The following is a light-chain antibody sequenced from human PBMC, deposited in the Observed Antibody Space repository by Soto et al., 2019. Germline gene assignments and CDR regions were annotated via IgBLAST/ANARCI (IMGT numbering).Light chain of an antibody. J-gene: IGKJ4*02. CDR3: PQRSKWPLG. V-gene: IGKV3-11*01. CDR1: QSINSY. CDR2: DAT. Sequence: IVLTQSPATLSLSPGETATLSCRASQSINSYLAWYQQKPGQAPRLLIYDATNRATGISARFSGSGSGTDFTLTISSLEPEDVAVYYCPQRSKWPLGFGVGTKVEIK.